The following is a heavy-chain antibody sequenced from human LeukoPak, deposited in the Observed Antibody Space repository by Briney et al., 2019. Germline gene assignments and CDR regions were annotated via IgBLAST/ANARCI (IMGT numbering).Heavy chain of an antibody. CDR1: GGSFSGYY. CDR3: AGINTNRAKVFEIFGVDYYYYYMDV. J-gene: IGHJ6*03. Sequence: PSETLSLTCAVYGGSFSGYYWSWIRQPPGKGLEWIREINHSGSTNYNPSLKSRVTISVDTSKNQFSLKLSSVTAADTAVYYCAGINTNRAKVFEIFGVDYYYYYMDVWSKGTTV. CDR2: INHSGST. D-gene: IGHD3-3*01. V-gene: IGHV4-34*01.